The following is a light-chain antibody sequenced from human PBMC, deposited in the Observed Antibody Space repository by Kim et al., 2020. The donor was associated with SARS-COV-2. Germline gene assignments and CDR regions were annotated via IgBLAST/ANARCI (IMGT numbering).Light chain of an antibody. V-gene: IGLV3-19*01. CDR1: RLVNYY. CDR3: NSRDTSGYRLL. CDR2: GEN. Sequence: LSQQVGITCHGERLVNYYAAWYHQQPEQAPVLVIHGENDRPSGIPDRFSGSNSGDTASLTITGAQAENEGDYYCNSRDTSGYRLLFGGGTQLTVL. J-gene: IGLJ2*01.